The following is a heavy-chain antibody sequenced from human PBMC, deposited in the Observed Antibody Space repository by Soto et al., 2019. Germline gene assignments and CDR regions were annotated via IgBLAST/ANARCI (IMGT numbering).Heavy chain of an antibody. V-gene: IGHV1-3*01. Sequence: GASVKVSCKASGYTFTSYAMHWVRQAPGQRLEWMGWINAGNGNTKYSQKFQGRVTITRDTSASTAYMELSSLRSEDTAVYYCARSIVVVTGFDYWGQGTLVTVSS. J-gene: IGHJ4*02. D-gene: IGHD3-22*01. CDR3: ARSIVVVTGFDY. CDR2: INAGNGNT. CDR1: GYTFTSYA.